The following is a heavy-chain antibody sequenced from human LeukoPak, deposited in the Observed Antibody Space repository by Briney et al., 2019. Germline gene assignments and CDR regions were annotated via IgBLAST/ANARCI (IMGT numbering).Heavy chain of an antibody. CDR3: ASSVLTISGVISDY. D-gene: IGHD3-3*01. Sequence: GASVNVSCKVSGYTLTELYMHWVRQAPGKGLEWMGGFDPEDGETIYAQKFQGRVTMTEDTSTDTAYMELSSLRSEDTAVYYCASSVLTISGVISDYWGQGTLVTVSS. J-gene: IGHJ4*02. CDR1: GYTLTELY. CDR2: FDPEDGET. V-gene: IGHV1-24*01.